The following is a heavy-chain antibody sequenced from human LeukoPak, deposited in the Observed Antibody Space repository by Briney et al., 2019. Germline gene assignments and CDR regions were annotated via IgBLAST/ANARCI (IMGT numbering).Heavy chain of an antibody. Sequence: SETLSLTCTVSGGSISSYYWNWIRQPAGKGLEWIGRIYIGGSTNYNPFLKSRVTMSVDTSKNQFSLKLNSVTAADTAVYYCARSGAFDIWGQGTLVTVSS. J-gene: IGHJ3*02. CDR2: IYIGGST. CDR1: GGSISSYY. V-gene: IGHV4-4*07. CDR3: ARSGAFDI.